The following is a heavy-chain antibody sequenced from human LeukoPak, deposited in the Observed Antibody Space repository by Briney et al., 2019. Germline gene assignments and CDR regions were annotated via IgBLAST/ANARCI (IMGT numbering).Heavy chain of an antibody. CDR1: GFTFSSYA. CDR2: ISYDGSNK. V-gene: IGHV3-30-3*01. D-gene: IGHD1-1*01. Sequence: GGSLRLSCAASGFTFSSYAMHWVRQAPGKGLEWVAVISYDGSNKYYADSVKGRFTTSRDNAKNSLYLQMNSLRVEDTAVYYCARRRTGTLGYWGQGTLVTVSS. J-gene: IGHJ4*02. CDR3: ARRRTGTLGY.